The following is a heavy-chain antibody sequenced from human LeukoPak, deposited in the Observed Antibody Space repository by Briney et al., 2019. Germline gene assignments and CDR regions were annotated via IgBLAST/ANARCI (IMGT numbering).Heavy chain of an antibody. Sequence: ASVKVSCKASGDTFSKYAITWVRQAPGQGLEWMGWISAYNGNTNYAQKLQGRVTMTTDTSTSTAYMELRSLRSDDTAVYYCARGGIAAPSLFDYWGQGTLVTVSS. CDR3: ARGGIAAPSLFDY. CDR1: GDTFSKYA. J-gene: IGHJ4*02. V-gene: IGHV1-18*04. CDR2: ISAYNGNT. D-gene: IGHD6-6*01.